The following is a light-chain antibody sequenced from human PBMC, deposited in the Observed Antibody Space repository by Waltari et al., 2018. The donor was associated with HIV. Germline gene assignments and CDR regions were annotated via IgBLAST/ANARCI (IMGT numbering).Light chain of an antibody. CDR2: KAS. CDR3: QQYNIYPYT. V-gene: IGKV1-5*03. CDR1: KSISSW. Sequence: DIQMTQSPSTLSASVGDRVTITCRASKSISSWLAWYQQKPGKAPKLLIYKASSLESGVPSRFSGSGSGTEFTLTISSLQPDDFATYYCQQYNIYPYTFGQGTKLEIK. J-gene: IGKJ2*01.